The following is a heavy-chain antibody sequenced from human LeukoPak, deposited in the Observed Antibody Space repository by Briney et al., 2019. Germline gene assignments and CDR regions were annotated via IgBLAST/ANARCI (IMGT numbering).Heavy chain of an antibody. CDR1: GFTFSNYA. V-gene: IGHV3-30*04. D-gene: IGHD1-1*01. CDR2: ISYDGSNK. J-gene: IGHJ2*01. Sequence: AGGSLRLSCAASGFTFSNYAMHWVRQAPGKGLEWVAVISYDGSNKYYADSVKGRFTISRDNSKNTLYLQMNSLRAEDTAVYYCASDGTELGWYFDLWGRGTLVTVSS. CDR3: ASDGTELGWYFDL.